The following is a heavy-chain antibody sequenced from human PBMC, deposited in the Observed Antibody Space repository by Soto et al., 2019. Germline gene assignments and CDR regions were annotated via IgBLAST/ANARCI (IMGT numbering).Heavy chain of an antibody. CDR1: GFTVSSNY. Sequence: EVQLVESGGGLIQPGGSLRPSCAASGFTVSSNYMSWVRQAPGKGLEWVSVIYRGGSTYYAVSVKGRFTISRDNSKNTLYLEVNSVGAEDAAVCYCARDYGSGIFDYWGQGTLVTVSS. D-gene: IGHD3-10*01. J-gene: IGHJ4*02. CDR3: ARDYGSGIFDY. CDR2: IYRGGST. V-gene: IGHV3-53*01.